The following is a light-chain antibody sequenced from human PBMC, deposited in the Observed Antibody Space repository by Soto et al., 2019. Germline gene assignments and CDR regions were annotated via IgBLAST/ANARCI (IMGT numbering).Light chain of an antibody. CDR2: RNN. V-gene: IGLV1-47*01. CDR1: SSNIGSNY. Sequence: QSVLTQPPSASGTPGQRVTISCSGSSSNIGSNYVYWYQQLPGTAPKLLSYRNNQRPSGVPDRFSGSKSGTSASLAISGLRSEDEADYYCAAWDDSLRGYVFGTGTKVTVL. CDR3: AAWDDSLRGYV. J-gene: IGLJ1*01.